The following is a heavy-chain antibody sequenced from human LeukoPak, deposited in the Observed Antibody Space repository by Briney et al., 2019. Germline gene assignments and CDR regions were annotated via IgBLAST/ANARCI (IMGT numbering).Heavy chain of an antibody. CDR2: IYYSGST. V-gene: IGHV4-59*01. CDR3: ARGYGSYYDNTFDI. J-gene: IGHJ3*02. CDR1: GGSISSYY. Sequence: SETLSLTCTVSGGSISSYYWSWIRQPPGKGLEWIGYIYYSGSTNYNPSLKSRVTISVDTSKNQFSLKLSSVTAADTAVYYCARGYGSYYDNTFDIWGQGTMVTVSS. D-gene: IGHD3-22*01.